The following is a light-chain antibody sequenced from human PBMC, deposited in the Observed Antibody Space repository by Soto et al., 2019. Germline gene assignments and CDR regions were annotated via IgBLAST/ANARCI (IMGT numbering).Light chain of an antibody. CDR1: NSDVGGYNY. Sequence: QSVLTQPRSVSGSPGQSVTISCTGTNSDVGGYNYVSWYQQYPGKAPKLMISGVSERPSGVPDRFSGSKSGNTASLTISGLQAEDEADYYCCSYVDTDTWVFGGATKVTVL. V-gene: IGLV2-11*01. CDR2: GVS. CDR3: CSYVDTDTWV. J-gene: IGLJ3*02.